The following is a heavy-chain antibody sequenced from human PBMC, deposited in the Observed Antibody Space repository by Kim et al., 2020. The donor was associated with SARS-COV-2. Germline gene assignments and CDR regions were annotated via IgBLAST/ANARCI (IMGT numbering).Heavy chain of an antibody. V-gene: IGHV4-59*08. CDR2: IYYGGST. CDR1: GGSISSYY. D-gene: IGHD3-10*01. Sequence: SETLSLTCTVSGGSISSYYWSWIRQPPGKGLELIGYIYYGGSTNYNPSLKSRVTISVDTSKDQFSLNLISVTAADTAVYYCARHERAIAWFWELMGWFDP. CDR3: ARHERAIAWFWELMGWFDP. J-gene: IGHJ5*02.